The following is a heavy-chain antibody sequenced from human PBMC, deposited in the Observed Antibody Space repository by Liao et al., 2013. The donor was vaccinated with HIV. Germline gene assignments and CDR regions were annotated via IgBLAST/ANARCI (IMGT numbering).Heavy chain of an antibody. D-gene: IGHD7-27*01. CDR1: GGSISSYF. Sequence: QVQLQESGPGVVKPSETLSLICTLSGGSISSYFWSWIRQPAGKGLEWIGRIHTTGSTNYNPSLKSRVTMSVDTSKNLFSLKLSSVTAADTAVYYCARAVRTGAAFDIWGQGTMVTVSS. CDR3: ARAVRTGAAFDI. CDR2: IHTTGST. J-gene: IGHJ3*02. V-gene: IGHV4-4*07.